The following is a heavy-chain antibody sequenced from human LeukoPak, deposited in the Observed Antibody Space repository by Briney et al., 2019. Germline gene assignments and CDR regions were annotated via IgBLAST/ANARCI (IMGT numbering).Heavy chain of an antibody. J-gene: IGHJ3*02. CDR3: AKDSLYYYDSSGAFDI. D-gene: IGHD3-22*01. Sequence: GGSLRLSCAASGFTFSSYAMSWVRQAPGKGLEWVSVISASGVDTYHAESVKGRFTISRDNSKNTLYLQMNSLRAEDTAVYYCAKDSLYYYDSSGAFDIWGQGTMVTVSS. CDR2: ISASGVDT. CDR1: GFTFSSYA. V-gene: IGHV3-23*01.